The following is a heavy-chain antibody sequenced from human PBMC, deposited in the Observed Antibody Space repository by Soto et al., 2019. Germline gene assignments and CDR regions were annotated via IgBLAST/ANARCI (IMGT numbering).Heavy chain of an antibody. J-gene: IGHJ6*03. Sequence: QVQLQQWGAGLLKPSETLSLTCAVYGGSFSGYYWSWIRQPPGKGLEWIGEINHSGSTNYNPSLKSRVTISVDTSKNQFSLKLSSVTAADTAVYYCARVGKYCSGGSCYHSLYYYYYYMDVWGKGTTVTVSS. CDR2: INHSGST. CDR3: ARVGKYCSGGSCYHSLYYYYYYMDV. D-gene: IGHD2-15*01. CDR1: GGSFSGYY. V-gene: IGHV4-34*01.